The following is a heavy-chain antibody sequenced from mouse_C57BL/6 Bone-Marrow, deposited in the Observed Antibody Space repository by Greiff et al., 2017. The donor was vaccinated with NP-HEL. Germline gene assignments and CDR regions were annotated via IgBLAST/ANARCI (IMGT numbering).Heavy chain of an antibody. Sequence: EVQGVESGGGLVQPGGSLKLSCAASGFTFSDYYMYWVRQTPEKRLEWVAYISNGGGSTYYPDTVKGRFTISRDNAKNTLYLQMSRLKSEDTAMYYCARHPYYDYNAMDYWGQGTSVTVSS. CDR2: ISNGGGST. CDR3: ARHPYYDYNAMDY. J-gene: IGHJ4*01. V-gene: IGHV5-12*01. CDR1: GFTFSDYY. D-gene: IGHD1-1*02.